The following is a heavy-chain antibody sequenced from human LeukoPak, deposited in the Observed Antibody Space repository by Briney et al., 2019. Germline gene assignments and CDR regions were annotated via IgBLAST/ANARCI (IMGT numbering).Heavy chain of an antibody. CDR3: ARALPKLGHCSSTSCYAVYFDY. D-gene: IGHD2-2*01. J-gene: IGHJ4*02. CDR2: INHSGST. CDR1: GGSFSGYY. Sequence: SETLSLTCAVYGGSFSGYYWSWIRQPPGKGLEWIGEINHSGSTNYNPSLKSRVTISVDTSKNQFSLKLSSVTAADTAVYYCARALPKLGHCSSTSCYAVYFDYWGQGTQVTVSS. V-gene: IGHV4-34*01.